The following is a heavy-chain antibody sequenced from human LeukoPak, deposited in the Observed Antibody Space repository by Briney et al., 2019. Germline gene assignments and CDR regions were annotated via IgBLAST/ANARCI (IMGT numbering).Heavy chain of an antibody. Sequence: GGSLRLSCAASGFTFSSYAMSWVRQAPGKGLEWVSAISGSGGSIFYADSVKGRFTISRDNSKNTLYLQMNSLRAEDTAVYYCAKTGAGYYYMDVWGKGTTVTVSS. CDR2: ISGSGGSI. CDR1: GFTFSSYA. J-gene: IGHJ6*03. D-gene: IGHD7-27*01. CDR3: AKTGAGYYYMDV. V-gene: IGHV3-23*01.